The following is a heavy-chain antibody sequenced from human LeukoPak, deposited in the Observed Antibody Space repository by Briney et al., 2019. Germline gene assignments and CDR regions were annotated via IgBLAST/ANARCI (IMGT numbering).Heavy chain of an antibody. V-gene: IGHV3-48*01. Sequence: PGGSLRLSCAASVFTYRSYSMNWVRQARARGREGVSYISSSCSTIYYADSMKGRFTISRDNAKNSLYLQMNSLRAEDTAVYYCARSSRELGGYAPWELMPPFDYWGQGTLVTVSS. J-gene: IGHJ4*02. D-gene: IGHD1-7*01. CDR3: ARSSRELGGYAPWELMPPFDY. CDR2: ISSSCSTI. CDR1: VFTYRSYS.